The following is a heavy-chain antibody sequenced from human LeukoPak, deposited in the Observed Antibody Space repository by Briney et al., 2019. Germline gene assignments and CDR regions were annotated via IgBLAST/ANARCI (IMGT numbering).Heavy chain of an antibody. CDR3: ARDKAFRSYYNEYYFDY. CDR2: INPNSGDT. J-gene: IGHJ4*02. Sequence: ASVKVSCKASGYIFTGYYMHWVRQAPGQGLEWMGWINPNSGDTNYAQKFQGRVTMTRDTSISTAYMELSRLRSDDTAVYYCARDKAFRSYYNEYYFDYWGQGTLVTVSS. CDR1: GYIFTGYY. V-gene: IGHV1-2*02. D-gene: IGHD3-10*01.